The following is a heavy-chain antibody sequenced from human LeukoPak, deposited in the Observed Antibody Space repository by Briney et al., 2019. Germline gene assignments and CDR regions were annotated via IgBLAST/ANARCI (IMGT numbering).Heavy chain of an antibody. Sequence: GGSLRLSCAASGFTFSSYSMNWVRQAPGKGLEWVSSISSSSSYIYYADSVKGRLTISRDNAKNSLYLQMYSLRAEDTAVYYCARESSTAFDYWGQGTLVTVSS. J-gene: IGHJ4*02. CDR1: GFTFSSYS. D-gene: IGHD2-2*01. CDR3: ARESSTAFDY. V-gene: IGHV3-21*01. CDR2: ISSSSSYI.